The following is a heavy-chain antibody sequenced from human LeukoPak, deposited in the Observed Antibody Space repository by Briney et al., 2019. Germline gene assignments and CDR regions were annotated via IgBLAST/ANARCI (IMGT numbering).Heavy chain of an antibody. V-gene: IGHV4-4*02. CDR2: IYHSGST. J-gene: IGHJ5*02. D-gene: IGHD3-3*01. CDR1: GGSISSSNW. CDR3: ARVQQIDYDFWSGYYFGWFDP. Sequence: PSETLSLTCAVSGGSISSSNWWSWVRQPPGKGQEWSGEIYHSGSTNYNPSLKSRVTISVDKSKNQFSLKLSSVTAADTAVYYCARVQQIDYDFWSGYYFGWFDPWGQGTLVTVSS.